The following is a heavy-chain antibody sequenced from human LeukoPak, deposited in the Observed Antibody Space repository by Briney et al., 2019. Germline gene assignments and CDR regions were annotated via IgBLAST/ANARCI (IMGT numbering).Heavy chain of an antibody. V-gene: IGHV3-48*01. Sequence: GGSLRLSCAASGFTFSSYSMNWVRQAPGKGLEWVSYISSISSSSTYYADSVKGRFTISRDNSKNTLYLQMNSLRVEDTAVYYCRDPFDYWGQGTLVTVSS. CDR2: ISSISSSST. D-gene: IGHD2/OR15-2a*01. J-gene: IGHJ4*02. CDR1: GFTFSSYS. CDR3: RDPFDY.